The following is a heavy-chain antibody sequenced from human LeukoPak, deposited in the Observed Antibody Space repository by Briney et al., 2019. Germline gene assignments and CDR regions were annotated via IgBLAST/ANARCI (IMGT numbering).Heavy chain of an antibody. V-gene: IGHV3-64*01. CDR3: ARGAYVVVTAILDY. Sequence: PGESLRLSCAASGFTFSSYAMHWVRQAPGKGLEYVSAISSNGGSTYYANSVKGRFTISRDNSKNTLYLQMGSLRAEDMAVYYCARGAYVVVTAILDYWGQGTLVTVSS. J-gene: IGHJ4*02. CDR1: GFTFSSYA. CDR2: ISSNGGST. D-gene: IGHD2-21*02.